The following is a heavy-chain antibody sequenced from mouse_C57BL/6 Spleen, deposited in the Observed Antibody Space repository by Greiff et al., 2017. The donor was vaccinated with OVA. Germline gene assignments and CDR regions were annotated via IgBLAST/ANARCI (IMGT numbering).Heavy chain of an antibody. J-gene: IGHJ4*01. Sequence: EVQLQQSGPELVKPGASVKIPCKASGYTFTDYNMDWVKQSHGKSLEWIGDINPNNGGTIYNQKFKGKDTLHVAKYSSTAYMELRSLTSEDTAVYYCARGLYDGYYEGAMDYWGQGTSVTVSS. CDR2: INPNNGGT. V-gene: IGHV1-18*01. CDR1: GYTFTDYN. CDR3: ARGLYDGYYEGAMDY. D-gene: IGHD2-3*01.